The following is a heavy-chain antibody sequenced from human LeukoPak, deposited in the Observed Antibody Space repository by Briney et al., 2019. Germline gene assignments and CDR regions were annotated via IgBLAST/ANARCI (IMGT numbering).Heavy chain of an antibody. CDR3: AGDYIWGRLF. J-gene: IGHJ4*01. CDR1: GFSLSDYW. Sequence: GGSLRLSCVGSGFSLSDYWMHWVRQTPGKGLMWVSRITSDGSTTWYADSVKGRFTVSRDNTKNTLFLEMNSLRDEDTAVYYCAGDYIWGRLFWGQGTLVTVSS. V-gene: IGHV3-74*01. D-gene: IGHD3-16*01. CDR2: ITSDGSTT.